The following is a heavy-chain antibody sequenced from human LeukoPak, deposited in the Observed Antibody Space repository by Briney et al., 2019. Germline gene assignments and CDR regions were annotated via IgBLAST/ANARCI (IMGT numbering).Heavy chain of an antibody. Sequence: GGSLRLSCAASGFTFSSYSMNWVRQAPGKGLEWVSSISSSSSYIYYADSVKGRITISRDNAKNSLYLQMNSLRAEDTAVYYCARGTRLGELSLYTYWGQGTLVTVSS. D-gene: IGHD3-16*02. CDR3: ARGTRLGELSLYTY. CDR1: GFTFSSYS. V-gene: IGHV3-21*01. J-gene: IGHJ4*02. CDR2: ISSSSSYI.